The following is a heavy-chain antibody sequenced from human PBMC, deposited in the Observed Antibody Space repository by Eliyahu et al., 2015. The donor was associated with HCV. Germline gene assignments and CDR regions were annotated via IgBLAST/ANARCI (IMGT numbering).Heavy chain of an antibody. J-gene: IGHJ4*02. CDR2: IKSDGSTK. D-gene: IGHD2-21*02. V-gene: IGHV3-74*01. CDR1: GFTFNTXW. CDR3: ATGRGLATNSGAWSPDY. Sequence: EVHLVESGGGLVQPGGSLRLXCAASGFTFNTXWXHWVRQAPGKGLVWVSRIKSDGSTKNYAESVKGRFTISRDNAKNTLHLQMDSLRAEDTAVYYCATGRGLATNSGAWSPDYWGQGALVTVSS.